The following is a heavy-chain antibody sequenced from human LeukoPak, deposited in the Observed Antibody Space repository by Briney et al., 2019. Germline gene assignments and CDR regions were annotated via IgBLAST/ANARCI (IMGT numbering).Heavy chain of an antibody. J-gene: IGHJ4*02. Sequence: GGSLRLSCAASGYTFTGDYMHWVRQAPGQGLEWMGWINPNSGGTNYAQKFQGRVTMTRDTSISTAYMELSRLRSDDTAVYYCARDLGIAAAGTYYFDYWGQGTLVTVSS. CDR3: ARDLGIAAAGTYYFDY. D-gene: IGHD6-13*01. CDR2: INPNSGGT. V-gene: IGHV1-2*02. CDR1: GYTFTGDY.